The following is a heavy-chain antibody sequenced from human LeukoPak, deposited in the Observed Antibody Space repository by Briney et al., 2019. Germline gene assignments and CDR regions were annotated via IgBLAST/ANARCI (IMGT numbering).Heavy chain of an antibody. CDR3: AKETTVVTPTFDY. D-gene: IGHD4-23*01. V-gene: IGHV3-30*02. Sequence: GGSLRLSCAAPGFTFRSYGMHWVRQAPGKGLEWVAFIRYDGSNKYYADSVKGRFTISRDNSKNTLYLQMNSLRAEDTAVYYCAKETTVVTPTFDYWGQGTLVTVSS. CDR1: GFTFRSYG. CDR2: IRYDGSNK. J-gene: IGHJ4*02.